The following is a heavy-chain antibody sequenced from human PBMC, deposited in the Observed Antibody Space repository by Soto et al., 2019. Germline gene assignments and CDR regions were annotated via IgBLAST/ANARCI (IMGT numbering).Heavy chain of an antibody. J-gene: IGHJ6*03. CDR1: GFTFSSYA. Sequence: EVQLLESGGGLVQPGGSLRLSCAASGFTFSSYAMSWVRQAPGKGLEWVSAISGSGGSTYYADSVKGRFTISRDNSKNTLYLQMNSLRAEDTAVYYCAKACSSTSCFLGYYYMDVWGNGTTVTVSS. CDR3: AKACSSTSCFLGYYYMDV. V-gene: IGHV3-23*01. D-gene: IGHD2-2*01. CDR2: ISGSGGST.